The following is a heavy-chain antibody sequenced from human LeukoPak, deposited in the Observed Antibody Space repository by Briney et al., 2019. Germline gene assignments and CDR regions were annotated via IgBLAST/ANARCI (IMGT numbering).Heavy chain of an antibody. CDR1: GFTFSRDS. J-gene: IGHJ4*02. V-gene: IGHV3-48*01. Sequence: GGSLRLSCAASGFTFSRDSMNWVRQAPGKGLEWISYISRDSGIIYYADSVGGRFTASRDNSKNTLYLQMNSLRAEDTAVYYCAKDARDSSGYYHFDYWGQGTLVTVSS. CDR2: ISRDSGII. D-gene: IGHD3-22*01. CDR3: AKDARDSSGYYHFDY.